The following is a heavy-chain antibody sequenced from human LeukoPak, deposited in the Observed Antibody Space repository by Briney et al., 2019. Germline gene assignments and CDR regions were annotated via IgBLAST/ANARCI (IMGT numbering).Heavy chain of an antibody. CDR3: AKNSDYDSSGLSP. CDR2: ISYDGSNK. D-gene: IGHD3-22*01. CDR1: GFTFSSYG. V-gene: IGHV3-30*18. J-gene: IGHJ5*02. Sequence: PGGSLRLSCAASGFTFSSYGMHWVRQAPGKGLEWVAVISYDGSNKYYADSVKGRFTISRDTTKNTLYLQMNSMRPEDTAVYYCAKNSDYDSSGLSPWGQGTLVTVSS.